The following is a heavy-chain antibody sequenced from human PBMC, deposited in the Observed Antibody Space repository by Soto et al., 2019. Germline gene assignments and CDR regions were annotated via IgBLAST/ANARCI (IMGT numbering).Heavy chain of an antibody. Sequence: PSETLSLTCTVSGGSISSGGYYWRWIRQHPGKGLEWIGYIYYSGSTYYNPSLKSRVTISVDTSKNQFSLKLSSVTAADTAVYYCARVETYYYYGMDVWGQGTTVTVSS. D-gene: IGHD3-3*01. V-gene: IGHV4-31*03. J-gene: IGHJ6*02. CDR1: GGSISSGGYY. CDR3: ARVETYYYYGMDV. CDR2: IYYSGST.